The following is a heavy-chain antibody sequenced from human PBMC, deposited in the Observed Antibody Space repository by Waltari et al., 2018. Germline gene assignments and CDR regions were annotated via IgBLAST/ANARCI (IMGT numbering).Heavy chain of an antibody. J-gene: IGHJ3*02. Sequence: EVQLVNSGGGLVQPGGSLRLSCAASDFFTDYWLDWVRQAPGKGPEWVANIKKDGSEEYYVDSVRGRFTISRDNAKNSLYLQMNSLRPEDTAVYYCARDQWFAFDIWGQGTMVTVSS. D-gene: IGHD3-22*01. V-gene: IGHV3-7*01. CDR3: ARDQWFAFDI. CDR1: DFFTDYW. CDR2: IKKDGSEE.